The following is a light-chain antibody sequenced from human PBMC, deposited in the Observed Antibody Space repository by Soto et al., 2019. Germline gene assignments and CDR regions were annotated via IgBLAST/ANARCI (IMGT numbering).Light chain of an antibody. CDR1: QSVSSSY. V-gene: IGKV3-20*01. CDR2: GAS. Sequence: EIVMTQSPGTLSLSPGERAPLSCRASQSVSSSYLAWYQQRPGQAPRLIIYGASSRATGIPDRFSGSGSGTDFTLTISRLEPEDFAVYYCQQYGSSPRTFGQGTKVDIK. J-gene: IGKJ1*01. CDR3: QQYGSSPRT.